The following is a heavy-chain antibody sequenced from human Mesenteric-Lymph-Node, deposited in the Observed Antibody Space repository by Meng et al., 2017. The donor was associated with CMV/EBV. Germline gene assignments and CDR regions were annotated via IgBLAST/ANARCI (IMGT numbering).Heavy chain of an antibody. V-gene: IGHV1-2*06. CDR1: TFTAYY. D-gene: IGHD3-10*01. CDR3: ALYYYGSGSYYNGESLDY. CDR2: INPNSGGT. J-gene: IGHJ4*02. Sequence: TFTAYYMHWVRQAPGQGLEWMGRINPNSGGTNYAQKFQGRVTMTRDTSISTAYMELSRLRSDDTAVYYCALYYYGSGSYYNGESLDYWGQGTLVTVSS.